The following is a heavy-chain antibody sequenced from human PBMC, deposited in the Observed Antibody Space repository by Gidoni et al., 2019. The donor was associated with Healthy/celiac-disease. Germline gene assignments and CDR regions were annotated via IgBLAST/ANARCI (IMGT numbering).Heavy chain of an antibody. CDR3: AKSRHSSGWAFDY. V-gene: IGHV3-23*01. J-gene: IGHJ4*02. D-gene: IGHD6-19*01. CDR2: ISGSGGST. CDR1: GFPFSSYA. Sequence: EVQLLESGGGLVQPGGSLRLSCAASGFPFSSYAMSWVRQAPGKGLEWVSAISGSGGSTYYADSVKGRFTISRDNSKNTLYLQMNSLRAEDTAVYYCAKSRHSSGWAFDYWGQGTLVTVSS.